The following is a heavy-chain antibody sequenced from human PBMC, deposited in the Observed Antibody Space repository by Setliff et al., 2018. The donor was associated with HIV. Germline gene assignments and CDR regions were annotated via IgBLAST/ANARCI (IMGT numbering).Heavy chain of an antibody. Sequence: SETLSLTCAVSGGPMSSYYWSWIRQTPGKGLEWIGYIYASGSTKYNPSLESRVTISVDTSKNQFSLKLSSVTAADTAVYYCARDGPHCITSSCPGAWFDPWGQGTLVTV. CDR3: ARDGPHCITSSCPGAWFDP. CDR1: GGPMSSYY. J-gene: IGHJ5*02. D-gene: IGHD2-2*01. CDR2: IYASGST. V-gene: IGHV4-59*12.